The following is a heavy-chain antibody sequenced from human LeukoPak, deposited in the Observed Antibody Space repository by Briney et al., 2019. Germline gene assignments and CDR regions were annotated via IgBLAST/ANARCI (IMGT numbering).Heavy chain of an antibody. D-gene: IGHD4-23*01. J-gene: IGHJ4*02. V-gene: IGHV1-46*01. CDR1: GYTFTNYY. Sequence: ASVKVSCKASGYTFTNYYMHWVRQAPGQGLEWMGIINPSGGSTSYAQKFRGRVTMTRDTSTSTVYMELSSLRSEDTAVYYCARDAYGGNSDWGQGTLVTVSS. CDR2: INPSGGST. CDR3: ARDAYGGNSD.